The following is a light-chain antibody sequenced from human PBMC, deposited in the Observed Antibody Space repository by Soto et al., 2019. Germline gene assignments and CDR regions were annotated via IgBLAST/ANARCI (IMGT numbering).Light chain of an antibody. CDR1: SSDVGADKY. CDR3: CSYAKSNTL. Sequence: QSALTQPPSASGSPGQSVTISCTGTSSDVGADKYVSWYQQHPGKAPKLMIYEVTKRPSGVPERFSGSKSGNTASLTVSGLQAEDEADYYCCSYAKSNTLVGGGTKLTVL. J-gene: IGLJ2*01. V-gene: IGLV2-8*01. CDR2: EVT.